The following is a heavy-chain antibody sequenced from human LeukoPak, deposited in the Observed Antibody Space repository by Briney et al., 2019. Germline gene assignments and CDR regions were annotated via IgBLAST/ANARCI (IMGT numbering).Heavy chain of an antibody. D-gene: IGHD2-2*01. CDR1: GFTFDDYG. V-gene: IGHV3-20*04. J-gene: IGHJ3*02. CDR3: ASLVPAAATNDAFDI. CDR2: INWNGGST. Sequence: PGGSLRLSCAASGFTFDDYGMSWVRQAPGKGLEWVSGINWNGGSTGYADSVKGRFTISRDNAKNSLYLQMNSLRAEDTALYYCASLVPAAATNDAFDIWGQGTMVTVSP.